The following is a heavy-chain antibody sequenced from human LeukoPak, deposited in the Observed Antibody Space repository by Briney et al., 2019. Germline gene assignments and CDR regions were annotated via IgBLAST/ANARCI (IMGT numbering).Heavy chain of an antibody. J-gene: IGHJ4*02. CDR2: IYSGGST. CDR3: ARDVSGGYDPGYFDY. V-gene: IGHV3-53*01. Sequence: PGGSLRLSCAASGLTVSSNYMSWVRQAPGKGLEWVSVIYSGGSTYYADSVKGRFTISRDNSKNTLYLQMNSLRAEDTAVYYCARDVSGGYDPGYFDYWGQGTLVTVSS. CDR1: GLTVSSNY. D-gene: IGHD5-12*01.